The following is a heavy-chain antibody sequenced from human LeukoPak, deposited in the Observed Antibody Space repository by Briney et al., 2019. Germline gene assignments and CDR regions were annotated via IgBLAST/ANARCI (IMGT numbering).Heavy chain of an antibody. CDR3: TRHDYGDSFGAFDI. D-gene: IGHD4-17*01. V-gene: IGHV3-33*01. CDR1: GLSFSNFG. J-gene: IGHJ3*02. Sequence: PGGSLRLSCAASGLSFSNFGMHWVRQAPGKGLEWVAFISFDGRNTHYTDSVKGRFTISRDNSKSTVYLQMNSLKTEDTAVYYCTRHDYGDSFGAFDIWGQGTMVTVSS. CDR2: ISFDGRNT.